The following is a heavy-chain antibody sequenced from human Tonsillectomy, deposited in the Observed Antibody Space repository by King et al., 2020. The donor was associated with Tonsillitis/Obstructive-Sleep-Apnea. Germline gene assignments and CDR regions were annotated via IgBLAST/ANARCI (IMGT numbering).Heavy chain of an antibody. CDR2: IMIRMSYT. CDR3: ARMYGDYVEAFDY. V-gene: IGHV3-11*05. Sequence: VQLVESGGGLVKPGGSLRLSCAASGFTFSDYYMSWIRQAPGKGLDWVSFIMIRMSYTNYADSVKGRFTISRDNAKKSLYLQMNSLRAEDTAVYYCARMYGDYVEAFDYWGQGTLVTVSS. J-gene: IGHJ4*02. D-gene: IGHD4-17*01. CDR1: GFTFSDYY.